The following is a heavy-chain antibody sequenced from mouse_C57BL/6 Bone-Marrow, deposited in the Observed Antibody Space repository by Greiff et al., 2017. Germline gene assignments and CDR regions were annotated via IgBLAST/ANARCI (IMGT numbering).Heavy chain of an antibody. J-gene: IGHJ4*01. CDR2: IYPGSGST. V-gene: IGHV1-55*01. Sequence: VKLQQPGAELVKPGASVKMSCKASGYTFTSYWITWVKQRPGQGLEWIGDIYPGSGSTNYNEKFKSKATLTVDTSSSTAYMQLSSLTSEDSAVYYCARGGGPYYAMDYWGQGTSVTVSS. CDR3: ARGGGPYYAMDY. CDR1: GYTFTSYW.